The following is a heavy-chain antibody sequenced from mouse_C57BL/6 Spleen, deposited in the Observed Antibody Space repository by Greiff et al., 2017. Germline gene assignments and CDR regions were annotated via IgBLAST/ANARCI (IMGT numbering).Heavy chain of an antibody. CDR1: GYSFTDYN. V-gene: IGHV1-39*01. D-gene: IGHD2-4*01. J-gene: IGHJ4*01. CDR3: ARWSDYDGRDYCAMDY. Sequence: EVQLQQSGPELVKPGASVQISCKASGYSFTDYNMNWVKQSNGKSLEWIGVINPNYGTASYNQKFKGKATLTADQSSSTAYMQLNSLTSEDSAVYYCARWSDYDGRDYCAMDYWGQGTSVTVSS. CDR2: INPNYGTA.